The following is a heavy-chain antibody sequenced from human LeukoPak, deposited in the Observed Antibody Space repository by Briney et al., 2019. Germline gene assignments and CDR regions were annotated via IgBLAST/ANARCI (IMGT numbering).Heavy chain of an antibody. V-gene: IGHV4-59*11. D-gene: IGHD4-17*01. Sequence: TSETLSLTCAVSDDSFSSHYWTWIRQPPGKGLEWIGYISYIGSTNYNPSLKSRVTISTDTSKNQFSLKLSSVTAADTAVYYCARDLVTVTKGFDIWGQGTMVSVSS. CDR3: ARDLVTVTKGFDI. CDR1: DDSFSSHY. CDR2: ISYIGST. J-gene: IGHJ3*02.